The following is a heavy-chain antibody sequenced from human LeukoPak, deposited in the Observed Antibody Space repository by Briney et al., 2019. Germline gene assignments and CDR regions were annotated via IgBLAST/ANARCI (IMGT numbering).Heavy chain of an antibody. CDR3: ATDNYGMLDY. D-gene: IGHD3-9*01. J-gene: IGHJ4*02. CDR2: VDPRGGIT. V-gene: IGHV1-2*02. CDR1: GYTFTDYY. Sequence: GASVKVSCRASGYTFTDYYIHWVRLAPGQGREWMGWVDPRGGITKCTQKFQGRVTMTRDTSINTVYVDLSGLTFDDTAVYYCATDNYGMLDYWGQGTLLTVSS.